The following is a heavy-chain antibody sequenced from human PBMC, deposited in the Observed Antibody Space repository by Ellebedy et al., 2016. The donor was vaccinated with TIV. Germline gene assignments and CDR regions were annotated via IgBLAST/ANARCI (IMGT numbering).Heavy chain of an antibody. CDR1: GYAFTSRW. CDR2: IKTHNGDT. Sequence: AASVKVSCKASGYAFTSRWLPWVRQAPGQGLEWLGLIKTHNGDTIYAQKFQGRVTLTRDTSISTAYMELNRLTPDDTAVYYCARDLGVPDDYWGQGTLVTVSS. CDR3: ARDLGVPDDY. J-gene: IGHJ4*02. D-gene: IGHD3-10*01. V-gene: IGHV1-2*02.